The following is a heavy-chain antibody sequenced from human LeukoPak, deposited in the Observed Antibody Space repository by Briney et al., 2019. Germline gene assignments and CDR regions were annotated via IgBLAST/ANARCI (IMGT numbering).Heavy chain of an antibody. V-gene: IGHV4-30-2*01. CDR3: ARVWYSSSSSNWFDP. J-gene: IGHJ5*02. D-gene: IGHD6-6*01. CDR2: IYHSGST. CDR1: GGSISSGGCY. Sequence: SETLSLTCTVSGGSISSGGCYWSWIRQPPGKGLEWIGYIYHSGSTYYNPSLKSRVTISVDRSKNQFSLKLSSVTAADTAVYYCARVWYSSSSSNWFDPWGQGTLVTVSS.